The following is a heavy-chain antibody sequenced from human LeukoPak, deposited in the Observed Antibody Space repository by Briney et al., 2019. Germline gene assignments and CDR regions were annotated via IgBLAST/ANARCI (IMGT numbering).Heavy chain of an antibody. D-gene: IGHD3-22*01. J-gene: IGHJ2*01. CDR1: GGTFSSYA. V-gene: IGHV1-69*13. CDR3: ARATYYYDSGGYFSLDL. CDR2: IIPIFGTA. Sequence: EASVKVSCKASGGTFSSYAISWVRQAPGQGLEWMGGIIPIFGTANYAQKFQGRVTITADESTSTAYMELSSLRSEDTAVYYCARATYYYDSGGYFSLDLWGRGTLVTVSS.